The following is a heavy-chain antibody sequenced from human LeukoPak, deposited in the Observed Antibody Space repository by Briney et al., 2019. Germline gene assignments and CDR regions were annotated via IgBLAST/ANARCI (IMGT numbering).Heavy chain of an antibody. J-gene: IGHJ3*02. Sequence: ASVKVSCKASGYTFTGYYMHWVRQAPGEGLEWMGWINPNNSDTIYAQRLQGRVTMTTDTSTTTAYMELRSLRSDDTAVYYCARATGTWGHDGFDIWGQGTMVTVSS. V-gene: IGHV1-18*04. CDR2: INPNNSDT. CDR3: ARATGTWGHDGFDI. D-gene: IGHD3-16*01. CDR1: GYTFTGYY.